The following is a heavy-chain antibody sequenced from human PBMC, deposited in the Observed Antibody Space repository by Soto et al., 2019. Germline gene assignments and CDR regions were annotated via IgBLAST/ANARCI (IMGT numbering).Heavy chain of an antibody. CDR1: GFTFSSYA. D-gene: IGHD3-16*01. CDR3: ARDIRRGNVGLGY. V-gene: IGHV3-30-3*01. Sequence: QVQLVESGGGVVQPGRSLRLSCAASGFTFSSYAMHWVRQAPGKGLEWVAVISYDGSNKYYADSVKGRFTISRDNSKNTLYLQMNSLRAEDTAVYYCARDIRRGNVGLGYWGQGTLVTVSS. J-gene: IGHJ4*02. CDR2: ISYDGSNK.